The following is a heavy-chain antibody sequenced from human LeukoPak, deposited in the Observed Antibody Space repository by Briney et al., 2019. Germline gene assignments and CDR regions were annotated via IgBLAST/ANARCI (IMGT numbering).Heavy chain of an antibody. Sequence: SVKVSCKASGGTFSSYTISWVRQAPGQGLEWMGRIIPILGIANYAQKFQGRVTITTDESTSTAYMELSSLRSEDTAVYYCASTPHSYYPLDYNWFDPWGQGTLVTVSS. J-gene: IGHJ5*02. D-gene: IGHD5-18*01. CDR1: GGTFSSYT. CDR2: IIPILGIA. V-gene: IGHV1-69*02. CDR3: ASTPHSYYPLDYNWFDP.